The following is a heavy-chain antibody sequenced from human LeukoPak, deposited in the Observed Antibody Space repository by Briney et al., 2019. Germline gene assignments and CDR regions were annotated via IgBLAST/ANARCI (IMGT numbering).Heavy chain of an antibody. Sequence: GGSLRLSCAASGFTFDDYGMSWVRPAPGKGLEWVSGINWNGGSTGYADSVKGRFTISGDNAKNSLYLQMNSLRAEDTALYYCARGTLKAAATDFDYWGQGTLVTVSS. J-gene: IGHJ4*02. CDR3: ARGTLKAAATDFDY. V-gene: IGHV3-20*04. CDR1: GFTFDDYG. D-gene: IGHD6-13*01. CDR2: INWNGGST.